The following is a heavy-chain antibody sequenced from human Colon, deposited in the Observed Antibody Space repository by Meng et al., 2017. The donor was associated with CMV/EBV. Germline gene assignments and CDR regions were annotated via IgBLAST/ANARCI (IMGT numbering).Heavy chain of an antibody. CDR1: YTITDHA. CDR2: INAGHVNT. V-gene: IGHV1-3*01. Sequence: YTITDHAIHWVRQAPGQSLEWMGWINAGHVNTKYSQKFQGRVTITRDTSASTIYMELSSLRSEDTAVYYCTRGPSSSWYGPRAYFGYWGQGTLVTVSS. J-gene: IGHJ4*02. CDR3: TRGPSSSWYGPRAYFGY. D-gene: IGHD6-13*01.